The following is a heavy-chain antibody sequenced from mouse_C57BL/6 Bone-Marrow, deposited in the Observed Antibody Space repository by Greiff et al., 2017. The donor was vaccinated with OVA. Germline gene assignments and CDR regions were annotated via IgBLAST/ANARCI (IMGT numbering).Heavy chain of an antibody. Sequence: QVQLQQPGAELVKPGASVKLSCKASGFTFTSYWMQWVNQRPGQGLEWIGEIDPSDSNTNYNQKFKGKATLTVDTSSSTAYMQLSSLTSEDSAVYYCARAVTNGDFDYWGQGTALTVSS. CDR3: ARAVTNGDFDY. J-gene: IGHJ2*01. CDR1: GFTFTSYW. CDR2: IDPSDSNT. D-gene: IGHD2-2*01. V-gene: IGHV1-50*01.